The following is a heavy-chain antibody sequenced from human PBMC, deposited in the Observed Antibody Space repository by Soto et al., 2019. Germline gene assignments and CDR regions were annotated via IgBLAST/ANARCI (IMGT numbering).Heavy chain of an antibody. V-gene: IGHV3-74*01. J-gene: IGHJ6*02. Sequence: PGGSLRLSCAASGFTFSSYWMHWVRQAPGKGLVWVSRINSDGSSTSYADSVKGRFTISRDNAKNTLYLQMNSLRAEDTAVYYCARDDGYSGYGYYYYYYGMDVWGQGTTVTVSS. CDR3: ARDDGYSGYGYYYYYYGMDV. D-gene: IGHD5-12*01. CDR1: GFTFSSYW. CDR2: INSDGSST.